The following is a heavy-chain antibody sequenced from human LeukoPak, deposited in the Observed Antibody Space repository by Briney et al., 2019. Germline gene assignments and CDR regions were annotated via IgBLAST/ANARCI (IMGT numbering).Heavy chain of an antibody. CDR3: ARKLSYSSGAYYFDY. D-gene: IGHD6-19*01. CDR1: GFTFSSYW. Sequence: GGSLRLSCAASGFTFSSYWMSWVRQAPGKGLEWVANIKQDGSEKYYVDSVKGRFTISRDNAKNSLYLQMISLRAEDTAVYYCARKLSYSSGAYYFDYWGQGTLVTVSS. V-gene: IGHV3-7*01. J-gene: IGHJ4*02. CDR2: IKQDGSEK.